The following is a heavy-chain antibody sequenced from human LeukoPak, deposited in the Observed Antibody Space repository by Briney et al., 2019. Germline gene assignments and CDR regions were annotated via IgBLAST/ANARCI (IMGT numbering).Heavy chain of an antibody. V-gene: IGHV3-72*01. CDR3: TTGLYSGYDGY. D-gene: IGHD5-12*01. CDR2: TRNKANSYST. J-gene: IGHJ4*02. Sequence: PGGSLRLPCAASGFTSSDHYFDWVRQAPGKGLEWVGRTRNKANSYSTDYAASVKGRFIISRDASKNSLYLQMNTLKTEDTAVYYCTTGLYSGYDGYWGQGTLVTVSS. CDR1: GFTSSDHY.